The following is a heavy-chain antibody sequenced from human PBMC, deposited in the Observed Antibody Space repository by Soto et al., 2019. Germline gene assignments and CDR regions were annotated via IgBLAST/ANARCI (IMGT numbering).Heavy chain of an antibody. D-gene: IGHD7-27*01. J-gene: IGHJ4*02. Sequence: EVQVLESGGDLVQPGGSLRLSCAASGFTFSKYAMTWVRQAPGKGLGWVSTISGSGDSIYYADSVKGRFTISRDNSKNTLYLQMNSLRADDWAVYYCSTGRQMGYWGQGTLVIVSS. CDR3: STGRQMGY. V-gene: IGHV3-23*01. CDR1: GFTFSKYA. CDR2: ISGSGDSI.